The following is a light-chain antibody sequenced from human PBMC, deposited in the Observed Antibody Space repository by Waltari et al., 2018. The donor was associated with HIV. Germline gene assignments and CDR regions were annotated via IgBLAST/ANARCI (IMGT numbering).Light chain of an antibody. CDR3: SSYSTITSSYV. V-gene: IGLV2-14*01. Sequence: QSALAQPASVSGSPGQSITISCAGAVVDSGPEIYFSWDQHHPGRAPRLLIYMLSRRPSGVSDRFSGSSSDRSATLTISGLQSDDEAHYYCSSYSTITSSYVFGTGTKVTVL. CDR1: VVDSGPEIY. J-gene: IGLJ1*01. CDR2: MLS.